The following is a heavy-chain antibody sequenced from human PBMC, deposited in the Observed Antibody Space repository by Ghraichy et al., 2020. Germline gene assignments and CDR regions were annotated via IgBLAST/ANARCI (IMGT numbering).Heavy chain of an antibody. V-gene: IGHV1-3*01. CDR2: IDGGNGNT. Sequence: ASVKVSCMASGYIFSDYVIQWVRQAPGQRLEWLGRIDGGNGNTKYSQKFQGRVTFTRDISARTAFMELRSLKSEDTAVYFCARTSGWFSYFEYWGQGTLVTVSS. CDR3: ARTSGWFSYFEY. CDR1: GYIFSDYV. J-gene: IGHJ4*02. D-gene: IGHD6-19*01.